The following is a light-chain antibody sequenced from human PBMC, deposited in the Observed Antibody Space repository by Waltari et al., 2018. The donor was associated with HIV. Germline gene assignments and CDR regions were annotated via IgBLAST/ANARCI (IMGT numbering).Light chain of an antibody. CDR2: DVT. V-gene: IGLV2-11*01. CDR3: SAYAGNYSWV. J-gene: IGLJ3*02. CDR1: SSDIGGYNY. Sequence: SALTQPRSVSRPPGQSVTISCTVTSSDIGGYNYVSWYQQHPGRAPKRLLYDVTKRPAGVPARFSCSKSDTSASLTISGLQADDEAEYYCSAYAGNYSWVFGGGTTLTVL.